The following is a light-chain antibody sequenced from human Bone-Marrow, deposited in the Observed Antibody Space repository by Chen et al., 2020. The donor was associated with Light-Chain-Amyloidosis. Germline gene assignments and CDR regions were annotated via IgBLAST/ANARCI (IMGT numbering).Light chain of an antibody. J-gene: IGKJ4*01. V-gene: IGKV3-20*01. CDR1: QTISSNY. Sequence: EIVLTQSPGTLSLSPGEGANLSCRASQTISSNYVTWYQQKFGQAPRLLIYGSSSRATGIPDRFTGSVSGKDFTLTINRLEPEDFAMYYCQQYGTSPLTFGGGTKVEIK. CDR2: GSS. CDR3: QQYGTSPLT.